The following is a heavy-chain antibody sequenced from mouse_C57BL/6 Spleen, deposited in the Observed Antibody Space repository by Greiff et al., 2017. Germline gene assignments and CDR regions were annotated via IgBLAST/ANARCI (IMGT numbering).Heavy chain of an antibody. CDR3: ARSSYGSSCYAMDD. D-gene: IGHD1-1*01. V-gene: IGHV1-20*01. J-gene: IGHJ4*01. CDR2: INPSSGDT. CDR1: GYSFTGYF. Sequence: EVQLVEPGPELVKHGASVKISCKASGYSFTGYFMNWVMQRPGQSLEWIGRINPSSGDTFYNQKFKGKATLTVDKSSSTAHMELRSLTSEDSAVYYCARSSYGSSCYAMDDWGQGTSVTAAS.